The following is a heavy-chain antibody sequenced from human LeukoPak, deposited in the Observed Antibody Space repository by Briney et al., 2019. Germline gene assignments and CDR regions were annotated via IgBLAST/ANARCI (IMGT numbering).Heavy chain of an antibody. CDR2: IHYDGRT. CDR3: ARVVTAAGLDL. Sequence: PSETLSLTCTVSGGPISGSRTWGWVRPPPEKGLEWIGNIHYDGRTASNPSLKSRVTISLDTSTNQFSLKVNSVTATDTALYYCARVVTAAGLDLWGQGILVSISS. V-gene: IGHV4-39*07. J-gene: IGHJ5*02. D-gene: IGHD6-25*01. CDR1: GGPISGSRT.